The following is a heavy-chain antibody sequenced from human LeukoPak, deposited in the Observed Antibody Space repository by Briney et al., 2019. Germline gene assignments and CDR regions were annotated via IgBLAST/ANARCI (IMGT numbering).Heavy chain of an antibody. V-gene: IGHV4-59*01. J-gene: IGHJ4*02. D-gene: IGHD6-19*01. CDR2: SYYSGTT. CDR3: ARGRIAVAGTKNYFDY. CDR1: GGSISSDY. Sequence: SETLSLTCSVSGGSISSDYWSWIRQPPGKGLEWIGYSYYSGTTNYNPSLKSRVTISVDTSKNQFSLKLSSVTAADTAVYYCARGRIAVAGTKNYFDYWGQGTLVTVSS.